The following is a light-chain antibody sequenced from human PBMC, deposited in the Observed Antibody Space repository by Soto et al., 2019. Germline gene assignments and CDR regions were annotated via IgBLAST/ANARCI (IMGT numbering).Light chain of an antibody. CDR1: QGVSTW. CDR2: TAS. V-gene: IGKV1-12*01. J-gene: IGKJ4*01. Sequence: DIQMTQSPSSVSASVGDRVTITCRASQGVSTWLAWFQQKPGEAPRLLIYTASSLHSGVPSRFSGSGSGTDFTLTISSLQPEDFATYYCQQGNSFPLTFGGGTKVEIK. CDR3: QQGNSFPLT.